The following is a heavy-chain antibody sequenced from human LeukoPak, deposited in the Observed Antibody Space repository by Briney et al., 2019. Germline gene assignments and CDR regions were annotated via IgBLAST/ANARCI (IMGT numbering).Heavy chain of an antibody. V-gene: IGHV1-18*01. CDR1: GYTFTSYG. CDR3: ARSNYYDSSGYYLGQDY. CDR2: ISAYNGNT. D-gene: IGHD3-22*01. Sequence: GASVKVSCKASGYTFTSYGISWVRQAPGQGLEWMGWISAYNGNTNYAQKLQGRVTMTTDTSTSTAYMELRSLRSDDTAVYYCARSNYYDSSGYYLGQDYWGQGTLVTVSS. J-gene: IGHJ4*02.